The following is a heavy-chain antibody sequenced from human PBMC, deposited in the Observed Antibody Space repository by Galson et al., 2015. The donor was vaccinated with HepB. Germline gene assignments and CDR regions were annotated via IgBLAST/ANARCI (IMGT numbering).Heavy chain of an antibody. CDR2: IIPILGIA. CDR1: GGTFSSYT. Sequence: SVKVSCKASGGTFSSYTISWVRQAPGQGLEWMGRIIPILGIANYAQKFQGRVTITADKSTSTAYMELSSLRSEDTAVYYCARGSGYQYFQHWGQGTLVTVSS. J-gene: IGHJ1*01. V-gene: IGHV1-69*02. CDR3: ARGSGYQYFQH. D-gene: IGHD3-22*01.